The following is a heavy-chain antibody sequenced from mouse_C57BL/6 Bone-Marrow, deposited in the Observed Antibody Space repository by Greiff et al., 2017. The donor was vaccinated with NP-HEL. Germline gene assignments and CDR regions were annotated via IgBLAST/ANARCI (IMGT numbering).Heavy chain of an antibody. J-gene: IGHJ2*01. CDR3: ATYYYGYYFDY. D-gene: IGHD1-1*01. CDR2: IYPGGGYT. Sequence: QVQLQQSGAELVRPGTSVKMSCKASGYTFTNYWIGWAKQRPGHGLEWIGDIYPGGGYTNYNAKFKGKATLTADKSSSTAYMQFSSLTSEDSAIYYCATYYYGYYFDYWGQGTTLTVSS. CDR1: GYTFTNYW. V-gene: IGHV1-63*01.